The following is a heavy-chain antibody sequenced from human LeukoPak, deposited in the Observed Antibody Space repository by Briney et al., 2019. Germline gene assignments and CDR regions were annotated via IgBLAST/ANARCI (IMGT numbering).Heavy chain of an antibody. CDR3: ARKAYYYDSSGYYWPWYFDL. Sequence: GGSLRLFCAASGFTFSSYGMNWVRQAPGKGLEWVAVISYDGSNKYYADSVKGRFTISRDNSKNTLYLQMNSLRAEDTAVYYCARKAYYYDSSGYYWPWYFDLWGRGTLVTVSS. J-gene: IGHJ2*01. CDR2: ISYDGSNK. V-gene: IGHV3-30*03. CDR1: GFTFSSYG. D-gene: IGHD3-22*01.